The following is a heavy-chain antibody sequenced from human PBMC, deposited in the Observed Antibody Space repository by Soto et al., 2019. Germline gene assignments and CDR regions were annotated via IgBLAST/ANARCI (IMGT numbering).Heavy chain of an antibody. CDR3: ARDDYGSYPY. V-gene: IGHV1-2*02. Sequence: QVQLVQSGTAVKKPGASVRVSCKASGYAITAYYIHWVRQAPGQGLEWMGWVDPRTGGAIYAQKFQDMVTMTRDTSISTVYMDLSGLRSDDTALYYCARDDYGSYPYWGQGTLVTVSS. J-gene: IGHJ4*02. CDR1: GYAITAYY. D-gene: IGHD1-26*01. CDR2: VDPRTGGA.